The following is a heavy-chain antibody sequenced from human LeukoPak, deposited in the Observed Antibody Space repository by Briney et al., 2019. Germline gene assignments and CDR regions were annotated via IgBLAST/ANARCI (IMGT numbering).Heavy chain of an antibody. CDR2: ISWDGDTT. Sequence: GGTLRLSCAASGFTFDDYLLHWVRQAPGKGLEWVSLISWDGDTTYYADSVKGRFTISRDNSKNSLYLQMNSLRTEDTALYYCAKARGLIGGAFVIWGQGTMVTVSS. CDR1: GFTFDDYL. V-gene: IGHV3-43*01. J-gene: IGHJ3*02. D-gene: IGHD3-22*01. CDR3: AKARGLIGGAFVI.